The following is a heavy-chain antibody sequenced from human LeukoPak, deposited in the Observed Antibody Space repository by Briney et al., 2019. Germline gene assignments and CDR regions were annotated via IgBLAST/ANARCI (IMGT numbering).Heavy chain of an antibody. J-gene: IGHJ4*02. Sequence: ASVKVSCKASGYTFTGYYMHWVRQAPGQGLEWMGCINPNSGGTNYAQKFQGRVTMTRDASITTAYMELSRLRSDDTAVYYCARCTYYYGSRSCSPFDYWGQGTLVTVSS. CDR1: GYTFTGYY. D-gene: IGHD3-10*01. CDR2: INPNSGGT. V-gene: IGHV1-2*02. CDR3: ARCTYYYGSRSCSPFDY.